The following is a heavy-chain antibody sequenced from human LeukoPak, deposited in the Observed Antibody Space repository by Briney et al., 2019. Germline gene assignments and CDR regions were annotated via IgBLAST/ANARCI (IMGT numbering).Heavy chain of an antibody. CDR1: GYTFTGYY. D-gene: IGHD3-22*01. V-gene: IGHV1-2*02. J-gene: IGHJ5*02. Sequence: ASVKVSCKASGYTFTGYYMHWVRDAPGPGLEWMGWVNTNSGGTNYGQMFQGRVTMNRDTSISTAYMELSRLRSDYTAVYYWTRDWFTTAPWGQGTLVTVSS. CDR2: VNTNSGGT. CDR3: TRDWFTTAP.